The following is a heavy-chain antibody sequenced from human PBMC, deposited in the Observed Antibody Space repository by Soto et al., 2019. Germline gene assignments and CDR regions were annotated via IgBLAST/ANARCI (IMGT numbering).Heavy chain of an antibody. Sequence: LQESVPGLVKASETLSLSCSVYFGPMRGYYWSWIRQPPGKGLEWIANIFYNGGANYNPSLRSRVTISVDKSKNSCSLRLTSVTPADTAVYYCSRVGDHDYFSGMDIWGKGTTVTVS. CDR1: FGPMRGYY. J-gene: IGHJ6*04. CDR2: IFYNGGA. D-gene: IGHD2-21*02. V-gene: IGHV4-59*01. CDR3: SRVGDHDYFSGMDI.